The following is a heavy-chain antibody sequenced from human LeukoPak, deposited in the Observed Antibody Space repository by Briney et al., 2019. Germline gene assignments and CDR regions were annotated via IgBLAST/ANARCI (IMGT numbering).Heavy chain of an antibody. CDR3: AEAYSYVNY. V-gene: IGHV3-7*01. D-gene: IGHD5-18*01. J-gene: IGHJ4*02. Sequence: PGGSLRLSCAASGFTFSKYWMNWVRQAPGKGLEWVANIKHDGSEKYYVDSVEGRFTISRDNAKNSLYLQMNSLRAEDTAVYYCAEAYSYVNYWGQGALVTVSS. CDR1: GFTFSKYW. CDR2: IKHDGSEK.